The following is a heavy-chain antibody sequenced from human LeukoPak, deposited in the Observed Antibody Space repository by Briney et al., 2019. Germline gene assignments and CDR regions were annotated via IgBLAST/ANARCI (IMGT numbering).Heavy chain of an antibody. Sequence: PGGSLRLSCAASGFTFNNYAMNWARQAPGKGLEWVSVVSGSGGTTHYTDSVKGRFTISRDNSKNTLYLQMNSLRAEDTAVYYCAKRAYCSSTSCYSAKQNYFDYWGQGTLVTVSS. CDR3: AKRAYCSSTSCYSAKQNYFDY. D-gene: IGHD2-2*01. V-gene: IGHV3-23*01. J-gene: IGHJ4*02. CDR1: GFTFNNYA. CDR2: VSGSGGTT.